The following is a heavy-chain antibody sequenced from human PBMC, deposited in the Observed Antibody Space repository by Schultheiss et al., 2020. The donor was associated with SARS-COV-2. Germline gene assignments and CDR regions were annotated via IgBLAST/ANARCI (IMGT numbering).Heavy chain of an antibody. J-gene: IGHJ3*02. CDR3: ARGYLTGGRHAFDI. D-gene: IGHD3-16*01. Sequence: SETLSLTCAVYGGSFSGYYWSWIRQPPGKGLEWIGEINHSGSTNYNPSLKSRVTISVDTSKNQFSLKLSSVTAADTAVYYCARGYLTGGRHAFDIWGQGTMVTVSS. CDR2: INHSGST. CDR1: GGSFSGYY. V-gene: IGHV4-34*01.